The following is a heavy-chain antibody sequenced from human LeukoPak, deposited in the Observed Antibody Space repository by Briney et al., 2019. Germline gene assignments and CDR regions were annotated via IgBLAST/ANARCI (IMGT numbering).Heavy chain of an antibody. CDR2: IYSGGST. CDR1: GFTVSSNY. CDR3: ARWGRGYSYGTIDY. V-gene: IGHV3-53*01. D-gene: IGHD5-18*01. Sequence: GGSLRLSCAASGFTVSSNYMSWVRQAPGKGLEWVSVIYSGGSTYYADSVKGRFTISRDNSKNTLYLQMNSLRAEDTAVYYCARWGRGYSYGTIDYWGQGTLVTVSS. J-gene: IGHJ4*02.